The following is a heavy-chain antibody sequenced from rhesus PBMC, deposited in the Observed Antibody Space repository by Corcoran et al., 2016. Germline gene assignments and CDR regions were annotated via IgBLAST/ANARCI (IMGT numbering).Heavy chain of an antibody. CDR3: ARRGAAVYLYFDL. V-gene: IGHV4-93*02. Sequence: QVQLQESGPGVVKPSETLSLTCAVSGGYISSSYWWRWIRQSPGKGLEWIGGIYGKGGSNEYNPSLKSRVTSSIDTSKNKFSLKLSSVTAADTAVYYCARRGAAVYLYFDLWGPGTPITISS. CDR1: GGYISSSYW. D-gene: IGHD6-25*01. J-gene: IGHJ2*01. CDR2: IYGKGGSN.